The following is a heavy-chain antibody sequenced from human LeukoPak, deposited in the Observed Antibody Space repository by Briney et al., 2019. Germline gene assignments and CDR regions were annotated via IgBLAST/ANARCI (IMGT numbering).Heavy chain of an antibody. CDR1: GFTFSSYW. Sequence: GGSLRLSCAASGFTFSSYWMSWVRQAPGKGLEWVANIKQDGSEKYYVDSVKGRFTISRDNAKISLYLQMNSLRAEDTAVYYCARVRRLGYFDYWGQGTLVTVSS. V-gene: IGHV3-7*01. J-gene: IGHJ4*02. D-gene: IGHD4-17*01. CDR2: IKQDGSEK. CDR3: ARVRRLGYFDY.